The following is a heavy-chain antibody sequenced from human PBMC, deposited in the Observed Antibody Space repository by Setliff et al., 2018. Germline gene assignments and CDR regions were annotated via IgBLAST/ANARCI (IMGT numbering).Heavy chain of an antibody. CDR2: INNYNFNT. Sequence: GASVKVSCKSSGFTFTDYGITWVRQVPGQGLEWMGWINNYNFNTKYAQKLQGRVTMTTDTSTSTAYMELRSLRSDDTAVYYCARINFYVSSGYYYAPDYWGQGTLVTVSS. J-gene: IGHJ4*02. CDR3: ARINFYVSSGYYYAPDY. CDR1: GFTFTDYG. V-gene: IGHV1-18*01. D-gene: IGHD3-22*01.